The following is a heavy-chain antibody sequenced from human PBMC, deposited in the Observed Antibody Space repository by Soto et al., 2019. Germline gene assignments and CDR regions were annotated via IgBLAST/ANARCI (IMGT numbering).Heavy chain of an antibody. CDR3: VREGIVVVPAAISYYGMDV. CDR2: IIPIFGTA. D-gene: IGHD2-2*02. CDR1: GGTFSSYA. Sequence: QVQLVQSGAEVKKPGSSVKVSCKASGGTFSSYAISWVRQAPGQGLEWMGGIIPIFGTANYAQKFQGRVTITADESTSTAYMELSSLRSEDTAVYYCVREGIVVVPAAISYYGMDVWGQGTTVTVSS. J-gene: IGHJ6*02. V-gene: IGHV1-69*01.